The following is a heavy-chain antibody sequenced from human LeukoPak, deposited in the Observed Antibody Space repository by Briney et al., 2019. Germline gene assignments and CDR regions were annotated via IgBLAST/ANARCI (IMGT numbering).Heavy chain of an antibody. Sequence: PGGYLRLSCAASGFTFSSYEMNWVRQAPGKGLEWVSYISSSGSTIYYADSVKGRFTISRDNAKTSLYLQMDSLRAEDTAVYYCARGGYDYSDYWYFQHWGQGSLVTVSS. J-gene: IGHJ1*01. CDR2: ISSSGSTI. V-gene: IGHV3-48*03. D-gene: IGHD4-11*01. CDR3: ARGGYDYSDYWYFQH. CDR1: GFTFSSYE.